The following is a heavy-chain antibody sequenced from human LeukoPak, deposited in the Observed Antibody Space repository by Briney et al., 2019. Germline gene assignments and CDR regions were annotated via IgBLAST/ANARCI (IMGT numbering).Heavy chain of an antibody. D-gene: IGHD5-18*01. CDR1: GGTFSSYA. J-gene: IGHJ4*02. V-gene: IGHV1-69*04. Sequence: ASVKVSRKASGGTFSSYAISWVRQAPGQGLEWMGRIIPILGIANYAQKFQGRVTITADKSTSTAYMELSSLRSEDTAVYYCARDLPTAMVLTYWGQGTLVTVSS. CDR2: IIPILGIA. CDR3: ARDLPTAMVLTY.